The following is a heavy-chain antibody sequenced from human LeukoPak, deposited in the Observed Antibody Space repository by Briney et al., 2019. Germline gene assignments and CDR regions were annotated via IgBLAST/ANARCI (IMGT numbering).Heavy chain of an antibody. Sequence: PGGSLRLSCAASGFTFSYYAMSWVRQAPGKGLEWVSLISGSGGSTYYADSVKGRFSISRDNSKNTLYLQMNSLRAEDTAVYYCAKRGYDSSGYYPLPQSYFDYWGQGTLVTVSS. CDR1: GFTFSYYA. CDR2: ISGSGGST. J-gene: IGHJ4*02. D-gene: IGHD3-22*01. CDR3: AKRGYDSSGYYPLPQSYFDY. V-gene: IGHV3-23*01.